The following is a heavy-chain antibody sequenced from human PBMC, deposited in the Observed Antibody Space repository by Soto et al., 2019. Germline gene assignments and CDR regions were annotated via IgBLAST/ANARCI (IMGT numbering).Heavy chain of an antibody. Sequence: GASVKVACKASGYTFTGYYMHWVRQAPGQGLEWMGWINPNSGGTNYAQKFQGWVTMTRDTSITTAYMELSRLKSDDTAVYYCARGGGVVVVAPMGDDVFDIWGQGTMVTVSS. J-gene: IGHJ3*02. CDR3: ARGGGVVVVAPMGDDVFDI. V-gene: IGHV1-2*04. CDR1: GYTFTGYY. CDR2: INPNSGGT. D-gene: IGHD2-15*01.